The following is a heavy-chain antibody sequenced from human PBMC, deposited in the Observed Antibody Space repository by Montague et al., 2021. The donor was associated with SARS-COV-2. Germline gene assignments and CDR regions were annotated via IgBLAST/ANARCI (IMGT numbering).Heavy chain of an antibody. D-gene: IGHD2-15*01. J-gene: IGHJ4*02. Sequence: SVKVSCKASGYTFTYYGISWVRQAPGQGLEWVGWISPHTAKTNFAQQFQDRVNMTTDTSTSTAYMEPRSLRSDDTAVYYCARECGGGSCYYLNWGQGTLVTVSS. CDR2: ISPHTAKT. CDR1: GYTFTYYG. V-gene: IGHV1-18*01. CDR3: ARECGGGSCYYLN.